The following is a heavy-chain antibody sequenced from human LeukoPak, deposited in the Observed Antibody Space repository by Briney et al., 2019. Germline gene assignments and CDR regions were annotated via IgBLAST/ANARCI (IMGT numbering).Heavy chain of an antibody. J-gene: IGHJ4*02. CDR3: ARDFSGVVISSLDY. D-gene: IGHD3-3*01. CDR1: GFTFSSYS. CDR2: ISHDGSNK. V-gene: IGHV3-30-3*01. Sequence: GGSLRLSCAASGFTFSSYSMHWVRQAPGKGLEWVAVISHDGSNKYYADSVKGRFTISRDNSKNTLHLQMNSLRAEDTAVCYCARDFSGVVISSLDYWGQGTLVTVSS.